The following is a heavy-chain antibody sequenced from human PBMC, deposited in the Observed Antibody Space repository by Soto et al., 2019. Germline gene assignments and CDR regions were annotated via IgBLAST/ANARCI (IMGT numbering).Heavy chain of an antibody. D-gene: IGHD3-10*01. CDR2: IYYNGNT. CDR1: GGSISNHY. J-gene: IGHJ1*01. CDR3: TRANWFPSW. Sequence: PSETLSLTCTVSGGSISNHYWSWIRQPPGKGLEWIGYIYYNGNTNYNPSLKSRGTMSVDTSKNQISLKLSSVTAADRAFYYCTRANWFPSWWGKDPRVTFPS. V-gene: IGHV4-59*11.